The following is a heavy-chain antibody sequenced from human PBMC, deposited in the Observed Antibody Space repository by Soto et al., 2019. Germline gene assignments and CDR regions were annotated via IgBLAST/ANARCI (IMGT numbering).Heavy chain of an antibody. CDR1: GGSFSGYY. Sequence: SETLSLTCAVYGGSFSGYYWTWIRQPPGTGLEWIGEINHSGSTNYNPSLKSRVTISVDTSKNQFSLKMSSVTAADTAVYSCARLGGGHRDDKDSSYFDYWGQGTLVTVSS. J-gene: IGHJ4*02. CDR3: ARLGGGHRDDKDSSYFDY. V-gene: IGHV4-34*01. CDR2: INHSGST. D-gene: IGHD5-18*01.